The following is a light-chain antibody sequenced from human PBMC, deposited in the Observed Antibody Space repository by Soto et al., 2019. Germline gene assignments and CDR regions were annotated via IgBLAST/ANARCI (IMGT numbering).Light chain of an antibody. CDR2: EVS. CDR1: SSDVGGYNY. CDR3: RSYAGSNDGV. J-gene: IGLJ3*02. Sequence: QSVLTQPPSASGSPGQSVTISCTGTSSDVGGYNYVSWYQQHPGKAPKLMIYEVSKRPAGVPDRFSGSKTGNTASLTVSGLQAEEVADYYCRSYAGSNDGVLGGGTKLTVL. V-gene: IGLV2-8*01.